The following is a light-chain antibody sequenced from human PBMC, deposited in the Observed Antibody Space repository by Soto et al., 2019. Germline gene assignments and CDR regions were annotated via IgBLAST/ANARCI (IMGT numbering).Light chain of an antibody. CDR1: SSNIGAPYD. CDR3: QSYDSSLRGSV. J-gene: IGLJ2*01. CDR2: GNS. V-gene: IGLV1-40*01. Sequence: QSVLTQPPSVSGAPGQRVTISCTGSSSNIGAPYDVHWYQQLPGTAPNLLIYGNSNRPSGVPDRFSGSRSGTSASLAITGLQAEDEADYYCQSYDSSLRGSVFGGGTKLTVL.